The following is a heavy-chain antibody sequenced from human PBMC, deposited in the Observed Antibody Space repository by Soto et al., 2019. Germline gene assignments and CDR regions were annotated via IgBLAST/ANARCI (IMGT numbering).Heavy chain of an antibody. CDR3: ARHTREWAYYYGMDV. CDR2: IDPSDSYT. V-gene: IGHV5-10-1*01. D-gene: IGHD3-3*01. Sequence: GESLKISCKGSGYSFTSYGISWVRQMPGKGLEWMGRIDPSDSYTNYSPSFQGHVTISADKSISTAYLQWSSLKASDTAMYYCARHTREWAYYYGMDVWGQGTTVTVSS. J-gene: IGHJ6*02. CDR1: GYSFTSYG.